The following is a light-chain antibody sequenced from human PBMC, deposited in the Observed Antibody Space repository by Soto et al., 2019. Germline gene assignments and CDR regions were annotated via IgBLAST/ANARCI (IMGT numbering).Light chain of an antibody. J-gene: IGKJ2*01. V-gene: IGKV1-5*03. CDR1: QSISSW. CDR3: LQYYTQYS. CDR2: KAS. Sequence: DIQMTQSPSTLSASVGARVTITCRASQSISSWLAWYQQKPGKAPKLLIFKASNIHTGVPSRFSGSGSGTEFTLAISSLQPDDFATYYCLQYYTQYSFGQGTKLEIK.